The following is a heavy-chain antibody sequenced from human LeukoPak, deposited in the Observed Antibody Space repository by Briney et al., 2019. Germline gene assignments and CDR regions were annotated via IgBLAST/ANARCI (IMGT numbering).Heavy chain of an antibody. CDR3: AKDSYYDFWSGYYRNYYYYMDV. CDR2: ISGSGGST. D-gene: IGHD3-3*01. V-gene: IGHV3-23*01. CDR1: GFTFSSYA. Sequence: GGSLRLSCAASGFTFSSYAMSWVRQAPGKGLEWVSAISGSGGSTYYADSVKGRFTISRDNSKNTLYLQMNSLRAEDTAVYYCAKDSYYDFWSGYYRNYYYYMDVWGKGTTVTVSS. J-gene: IGHJ6*03.